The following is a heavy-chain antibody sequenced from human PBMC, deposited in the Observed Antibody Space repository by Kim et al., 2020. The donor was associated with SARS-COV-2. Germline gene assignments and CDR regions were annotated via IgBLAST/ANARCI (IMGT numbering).Heavy chain of an antibody. Sequence: GGSLRLSCAASGFTFSDYSMHWVRQAPGKGLVWVSNIHNDGGVTNYADSVKGRFTISRDNAKNTVYLQMNSLRAEDTAVYYCTTLTVVTGGPNYWGQGTLVTVSS. D-gene: IGHD3-22*01. CDR3: TTLTVVTGGPNY. V-gene: IGHV3-74*01. CDR1: GFTFSDYS. J-gene: IGHJ4*02. CDR2: IHNDGGVT.